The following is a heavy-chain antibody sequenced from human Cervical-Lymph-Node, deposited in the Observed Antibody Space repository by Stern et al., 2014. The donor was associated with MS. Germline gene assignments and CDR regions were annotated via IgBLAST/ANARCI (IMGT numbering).Heavy chain of an antibody. J-gene: IGHJ4*02. Sequence: VQLVESGAEVKKPGSSGRVSCKASGGTFANYTISWVRQAPGKGLQWMGEIIPFFGITTYAQNFQGRLTITADTSTTTAYMELSSLRSEDTAVYYCARYSGWGQGTLVIVSS. CDR1: GGTFANYT. V-gene: IGHV1-69*17. CDR2: IIPFFGIT. CDR3: ARYSG. D-gene: IGHD2-21*01.